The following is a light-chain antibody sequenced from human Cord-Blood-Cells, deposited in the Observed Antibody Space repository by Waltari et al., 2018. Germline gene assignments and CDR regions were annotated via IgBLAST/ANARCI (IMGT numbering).Light chain of an antibody. CDR3: SSYTSSSTWV. CDR2: EVS. V-gene: IGLV2-14*01. CDR1: SSDVGGYNY. Sequence: QSALTQPASVSGSPGQSITISCTGTSSDVGGYNYVSWYQQPPGKAPKPMIYEVSNRASGVSTRFSGSKSGNTASLTISGLQAEDEADYYCSSYTSSSTWVFGGGTKLTVL. J-gene: IGLJ3*02.